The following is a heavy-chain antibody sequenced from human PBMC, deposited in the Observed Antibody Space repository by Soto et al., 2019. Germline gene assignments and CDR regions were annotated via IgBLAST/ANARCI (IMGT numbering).Heavy chain of an antibody. Sequence: GSGPTLVNPTQTLTLTCTFSGFSLSTSGMCVSWVRQPPGKALEWLARIDWDDDKYYSTSLKTRLTISKDTSKNQVVLTMTNIDPVDTATYYCARIHARGAAAGTDVSDYYYMDVWGKGTTVTVSS. CDR2: IDWDDDK. D-gene: IGHD6-13*01. CDR3: ARIHARGAAAGTDVSDYYYMDV. V-gene: IGHV2-70*11. J-gene: IGHJ6*03. CDR1: GFSLSTSGMC.